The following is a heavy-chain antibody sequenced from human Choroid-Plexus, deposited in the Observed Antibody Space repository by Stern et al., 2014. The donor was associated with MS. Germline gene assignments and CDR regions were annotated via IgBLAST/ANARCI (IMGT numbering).Heavy chain of an antibody. Sequence: VQLVESGGGVVQPGRPLRLSCVGSGFTFATCAMHWVRQAPGKGLEWVAGVSYDGSKKFYADSVKGRFTISRDNSQNTLYMQMSSLRPEDTALYYCAKDRQYLTYFFDHWGQGSLVTVSS. D-gene: IGHD2/OR15-2a*01. CDR2: VSYDGSKK. J-gene: IGHJ5*02. CDR1: GFTFATCA. V-gene: IGHV3-30*18. CDR3: AKDRQYLTYFFDH.